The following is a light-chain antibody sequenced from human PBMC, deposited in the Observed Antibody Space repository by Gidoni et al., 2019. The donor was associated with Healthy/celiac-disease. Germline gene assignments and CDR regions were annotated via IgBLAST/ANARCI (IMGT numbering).Light chain of an antibody. CDR1: QSVSSN. J-gene: IGKJ1*01. Sequence: DIVMTQSLATLSVSPGERAPLSCRASQSVSSNLAWYQQKPGQAPRLLIYGASTRATGIPARFSGSGSGTEFTLTISSLQSEDFAVYYCQQYNNWPPGTFGQGTKVEIK. CDR3: QQYNNWPPGT. CDR2: GAS. V-gene: IGKV3-15*01.